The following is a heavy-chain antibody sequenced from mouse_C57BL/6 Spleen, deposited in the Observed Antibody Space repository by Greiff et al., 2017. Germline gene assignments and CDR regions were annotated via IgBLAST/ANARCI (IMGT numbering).Heavy chain of an antibody. CDR3: ANLYEGYRFFDY. D-gene: IGHD2-3*01. J-gene: IGHJ2*01. CDR2: IYPRSGNT. CDR1: GYTFTSYG. Sequence: QVQLKESGAELARPGASVKLSCKASGYTFTSYGISWVKQRTGQGLEWIGEIYPRSGNTYYNEKFKGKATLTADKSSSTAYMELRSLTSEASAVYFCANLYEGYRFFDYWGQGTTLTVSS. V-gene: IGHV1-81*01.